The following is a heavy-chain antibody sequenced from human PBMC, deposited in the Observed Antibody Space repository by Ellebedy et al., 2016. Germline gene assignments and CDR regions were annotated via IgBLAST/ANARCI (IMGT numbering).Heavy chain of an antibody. Sequence: ASVKVSXXASGYTFTTYDINWVRQATGQGLEWMGWMNPNSGNTGYAQKFQGRVTMTRDTSISTAYMELSSLEDSAVYYCARGRTMHYCDTSSCYSLDYWGQGTLVTVSS. V-gene: IGHV1-8*01. D-gene: IGHD2-2*02. CDR1: GYTFTTYD. J-gene: IGHJ4*02. CDR3: ARGRTMHYCDTSSCYSLDY. CDR2: MNPNSGNT.